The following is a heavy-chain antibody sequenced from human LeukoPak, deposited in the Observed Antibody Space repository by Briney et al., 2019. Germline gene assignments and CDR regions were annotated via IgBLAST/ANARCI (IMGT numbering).Heavy chain of an antibody. CDR2: VSWSGSYV. J-gene: IGHJ3*02. Sequence: GGSLRLSCAASGFTFSSYNMNWVRQAPGKGLEWVSSVSWSGSYVFFADSVRGRFTLSIDNAKNSLYLQMNSLRAEDTAVYYCARDTTRADFWSGYYEDDAFDIWGQGTMVTVSS. CDR1: GFTFSSYN. V-gene: IGHV3-21*01. D-gene: IGHD3-3*01. CDR3: ARDTTRADFWSGYYEDDAFDI.